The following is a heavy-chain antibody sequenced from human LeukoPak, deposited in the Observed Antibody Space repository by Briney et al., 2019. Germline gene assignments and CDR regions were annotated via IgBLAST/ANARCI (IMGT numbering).Heavy chain of an antibody. Sequence: GGSLRLSCAASGFTFSDYYMSWIRQAPGKGLEWVSYISSSGSTIYYADSVKGRFTISRDNSKNTLYLQMNSLRAEDTAVYYCARDRYSSGYYSDYWGQGTLVTVSS. J-gene: IGHJ4*02. D-gene: IGHD3-22*01. CDR1: GFTFSDYY. CDR2: ISSSGSTI. CDR3: ARDRYSSGYYSDY. V-gene: IGHV3-11*04.